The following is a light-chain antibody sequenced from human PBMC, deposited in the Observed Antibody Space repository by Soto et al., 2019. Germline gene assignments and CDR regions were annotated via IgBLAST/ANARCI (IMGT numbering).Light chain of an antibody. CDR2: TAS. CDR1: QSINSY. V-gene: IGKV1-39*01. CDR3: QQTNTTPWT. J-gene: IGKJ1*01. Sequence: DIQMIQSPSSLSASVGDRITITCRASQSINSYLNWYQQKPGKAPKLLIYTASNLQSGVPSRFSGSGSGTDFSLTVTTLQPEVFATYFCQQTNTTPWTFGQGTKVEIK.